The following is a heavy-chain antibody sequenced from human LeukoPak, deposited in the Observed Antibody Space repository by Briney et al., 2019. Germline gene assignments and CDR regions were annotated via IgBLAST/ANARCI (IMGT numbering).Heavy chain of an antibody. J-gene: IGHJ4*02. Sequence: GSLRLSCAASGFTFSSYAMTWVRQPPGKGLEWIGSIYYSGSTYYNPSLKSRVTISVDTSKNQFSLKLSSVTAADTAVYYCARDRPAGDYAFDYWGQGTLVTVSS. CDR1: GFTFSSYA. CDR2: IYYSGST. CDR3: ARDRPAGDYAFDY. D-gene: IGHD4-17*01. V-gene: IGHV4-39*07.